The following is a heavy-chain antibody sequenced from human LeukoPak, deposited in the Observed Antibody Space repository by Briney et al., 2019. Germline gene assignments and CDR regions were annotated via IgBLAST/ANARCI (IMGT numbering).Heavy chain of an antibody. CDR3: AARPYGSGSYYNGAYYFDY. J-gene: IGHJ4*02. D-gene: IGHD3-10*01. CDR2: IYYSGST. CDR1: GGSISSSSSY. V-gene: IGHV4-39*01. Sequence: SETLSLTCTVSGGSISSSSSYWGWIRQPPGKGLEWIGSIYYSGSTYYNPSLKSRVTISVDTSKNQFSLKLSSVTAADTAVYYCAARPYGSGSYYNGAYYFDYWGQGTLVTVSS.